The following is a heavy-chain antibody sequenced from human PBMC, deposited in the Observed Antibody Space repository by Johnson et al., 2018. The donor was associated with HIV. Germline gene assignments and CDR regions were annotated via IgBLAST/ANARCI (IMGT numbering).Heavy chain of an antibody. V-gene: IGHV3-74*03. CDR1: GFPFSTHW. J-gene: IGHJ3*02. CDR2: INIDGRRT. CDR3: ARVQVLADDVFNI. Sequence: EQLVESGGDLVQPGGSLRLSCVGSGFPFSTHWMHWVRQAPGKGLVWVSRINIDGRRTTYADSVKGRFTISRDNTKNTLYLQMDSLGAEDTDVYFCARVQVLADDVFNIWGQGTMVTVAS. D-gene: IGHD3-3*02.